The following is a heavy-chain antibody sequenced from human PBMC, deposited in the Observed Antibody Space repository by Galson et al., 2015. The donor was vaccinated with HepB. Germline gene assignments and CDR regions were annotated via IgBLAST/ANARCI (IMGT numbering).Heavy chain of an antibody. D-gene: IGHD3-3*01. J-gene: IGHJ6*02. CDR2: IIPIFGTA. Sequence: SVKVSCKASGGTFSSYAISWVRQAPGQGLEWMGGIIPIFGTANYAQKFQGRVTITADESTSTAYMELSSLRSEDTAVYYRARDLGYYDFWSGYYRNKSGGYYYYGMDVWGQGTTVTVSS. CDR1: GGTFSSYA. V-gene: IGHV1-69*13. CDR3: ARDLGYYDFWSGYYRNKSGGYYYYGMDV.